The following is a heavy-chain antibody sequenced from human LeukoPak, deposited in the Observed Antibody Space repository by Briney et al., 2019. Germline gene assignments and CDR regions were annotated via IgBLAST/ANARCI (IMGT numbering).Heavy chain of an antibody. J-gene: IGHJ4*02. CDR2: IYYSGSI. D-gene: IGHD3-10*01. Sequence: SQTLSLTCTVSGGSISSGDYYWSWIRQPPGKGLEWLGNIYYSGSIYYNPSLKSRVTMSVDTSKNQFSLKLSSVTAADTAVYYCARQYGSGSYYNVLRLDYWGQGTLVTVSS. V-gene: IGHV4-30-4*01. CDR1: GGSISSGDYY. CDR3: ARQYGSGSYYNVLRLDY.